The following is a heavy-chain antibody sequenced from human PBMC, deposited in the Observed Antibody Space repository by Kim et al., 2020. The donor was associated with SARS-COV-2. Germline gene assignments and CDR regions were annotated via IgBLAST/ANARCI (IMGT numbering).Heavy chain of an antibody. CDR3: ARDRLWFGELLWEYYGMDV. V-gene: IGHV1-18*01. CDR1: GYTFTSYG. Sequence: ASVKVSCKASGYTFTSYGISWVRQAPGQGLEWMGWISAYNGNTNYAQKLQGRVTMTTDTSTSTAYMELRSLRSDDTAVYYCARDRLWFGELLWEYYGMDVWGQGTTVTVSS. J-gene: IGHJ6*02. D-gene: IGHD3-10*01. CDR2: ISAYNGNT.